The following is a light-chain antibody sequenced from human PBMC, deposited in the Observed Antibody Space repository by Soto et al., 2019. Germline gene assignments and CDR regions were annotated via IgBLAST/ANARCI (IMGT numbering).Light chain of an antibody. CDR1: QSVSSN. Sequence: EIVMTQSPATLSVSPGERATLSCRASQSVSSNLAWYQQKPGQAPRLLIYAASTRATAIPARFSGRGSGTEFTLTISSLQSEDFAVYYCQQYNNWPPWTFGQGTKVQIK. J-gene: IGKJ1*01. CDR2: AAS. CDR3: QQYNNWPPWT. V-gene: IGKV3-15*01.